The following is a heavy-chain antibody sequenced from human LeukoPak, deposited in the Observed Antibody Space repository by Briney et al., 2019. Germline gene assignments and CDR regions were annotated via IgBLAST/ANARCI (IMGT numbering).Heavy chain of an antibody. CDR2: INQEGSEK. D-gene: IGHD6-13*01. CDR3: ARIAAAGTGYFDY. CDR1: GFTFSSYW. Sequence: GGSLRLSCAASGFTFSSYWMSWVRQAPGKGLEWVANINQEGSEKYYVDSVKGRFTISRDNAKNSLYLQVNNLRAEDTAVYYCARIAAAGTGYFDYWGQGTLVTVSS. V-gene: IGHV3-7*01. J-gene: IGHJ4*02.